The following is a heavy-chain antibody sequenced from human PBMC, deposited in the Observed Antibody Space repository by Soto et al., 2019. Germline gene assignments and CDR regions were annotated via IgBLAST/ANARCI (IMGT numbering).Heavy chain of an antibody. J-gene: IGHJ4*02. V-gene: IGHV1-69*12. CDR3: ARAPPGQILTGDHHFDY. D-gene: IGHD7-27*01. CDR2: IIPIFGTA. Sequence: QVQLVQSGAEVKKPGSSVKVSCKASGGTFSSYAISWVRQAPGQGLEWMGGIIPIFGTANYAQKFQGRATITADESTSTADMGLGSLRSEDTAVYYCARAPPGQILTGDHHFDYWGQGTLVTVSS. CDR1: GGTFSSYA.